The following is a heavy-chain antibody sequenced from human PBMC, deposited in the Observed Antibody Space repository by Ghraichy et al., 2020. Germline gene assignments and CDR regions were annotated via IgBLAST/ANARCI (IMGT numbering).Heavy chain of an antibody. CDR1: GFTFSSYS. V-gene: IGHV3-21*01. J-gene: IGHJ6*02. D-gene: IGHD3-16*01. CDR3: ARVWAVRDYYGMDV. CDR2: ISSSSSYI. Sequence: GGSLRLSCAASGFTFSSYSMNWVRQAPGKGLEWVSSISSSSSYIYYVDSVKGRFTISRDNAKNSLYLQMNSLRAEDTAVYYCARVWAVRDYYGMDVWGQGTTVTVSS.